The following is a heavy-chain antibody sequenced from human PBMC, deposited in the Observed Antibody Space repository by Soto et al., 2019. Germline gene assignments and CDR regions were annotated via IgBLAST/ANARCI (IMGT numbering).Heavy chain of an antibody. V-gene: IGHV3-7*03. CDR3: ASAGYCGSTTCLPFDH. J-gene: IGHJ4*02. D-gene: IGHD2-2*01. CDR2: IKQDGSEK. CDR1: GFTFSSFW. Sequence: SLRLSCAASGFTFSSFWMTWVRQAPGKGLEWMANIKQDGSEKYYVDSVKGRFTISRDNAKNSLYLQMNSLRVEDTAVYYCASAGYCGSTTCLPFDHWGQGTLVTVSS.